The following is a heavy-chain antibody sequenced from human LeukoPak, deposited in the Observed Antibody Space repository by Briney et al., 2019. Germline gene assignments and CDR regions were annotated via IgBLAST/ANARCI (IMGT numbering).Heavy chain of an antibody. CDR3: ARAGLLWFGEPYFDY. D-gene: IGHD3-10*01. CDR1: GFTFSSHW. V-gene: IGHV3-7*01. CDR2: IKQDGSEK. Sequence: GGSLRLSCAASGFTFSSHWMSWVRQAPGKGLEWVANIKQDGSEKYYVDSVKGRFTISRDNAKNSLYLQMNSLRAEDTAVYYCARAGLLWFGEPYFDYWGQGTLVTVSS. J-gene: IGHJ4*02.